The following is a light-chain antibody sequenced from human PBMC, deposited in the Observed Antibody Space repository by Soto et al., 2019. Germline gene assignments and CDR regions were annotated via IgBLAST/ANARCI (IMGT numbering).Light chain of an antibody. CDR2: GAS. Sequence: EIVMTQSPATLSVSPGERATLSCRASQSVSSNLAWYQQKPGQAPRLLIYGASTGATGIPARFSGSGSGTEFTLTISSLQSEDFAVYYGQQYNNWPPWTFGQGTKVEIK. J-gene: IGKJ1*01. CDR1: QSVSSN. CDR3: QQYNNWPPWT. V-gene: IGKV3-15*01.